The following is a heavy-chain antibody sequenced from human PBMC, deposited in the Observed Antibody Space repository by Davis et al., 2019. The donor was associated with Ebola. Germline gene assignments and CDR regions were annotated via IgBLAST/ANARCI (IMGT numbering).Heavy chain of an antibody. Sequence: GESLKISCAASGFTFSTYAMGWVRQAPGKGLEWVGRIKGKTDGGTTDYAAPVKGRFTISRDDSKTTGYLQMNSLKTEDTAVYYCAGGLGTSDFDYWGQGILVTVSS. D-gene: IGHD3-10*01. CDR3: AGGLGTSDFDY. V-gene: IGHV3-15*01. J-gene: IGHJ4*02. CDR1: GFTFSTYA. CDR2: IKGKTDGGTT.